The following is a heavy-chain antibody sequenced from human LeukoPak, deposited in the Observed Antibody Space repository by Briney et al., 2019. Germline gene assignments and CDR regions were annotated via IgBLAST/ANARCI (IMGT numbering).Heavy chain of an antibody. Sequence: HPGGSLRLSCLGSEFTFGDYGLTWVRQAPGKGLEWVGFIRSKAYGGTTEYAASVKGRFTISRDDSKGVAYLQMSSLKSEGTAVYYCGRGLYGSGTFTLYYNHYYMDVWGKGTAVAISS. CDR1: EFTFGDYG. CDR3: GRGLYGSGTFTLYYNHYYMDV. D-gene: IGHD3-10*01. J-gene: IGHJ6*03. CDR2: IRSKAYGGTT. V-gene: IGHV3-49*04.